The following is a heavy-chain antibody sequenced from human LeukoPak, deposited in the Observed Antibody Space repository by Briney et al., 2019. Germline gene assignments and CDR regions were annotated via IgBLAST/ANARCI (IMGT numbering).Heavy chain of an antibody. CDR3: ARLPLGYCSGGSCYPFDY. CDR2: IYPGDSDT. J-gene: IGHJ4*02. D-gene: IGHD2-15*01. CDR1: GYSFTSYW. V-gene: IGHV5-51*01. Sequence: GESLKISCKGSGYSFTSYWVGWVRQMPGKGLEWMGIIYPGDSDTRYSPSFQGQVTISADKSISTAYLQWSSLKASDTAMYYCARLPLGYCSGGSCYPFDYWGQGTLVTVSS.